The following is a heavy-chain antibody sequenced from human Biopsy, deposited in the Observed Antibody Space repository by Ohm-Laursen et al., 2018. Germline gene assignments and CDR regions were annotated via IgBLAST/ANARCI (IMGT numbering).Heavy chain of an antibody. Sequence: SDTLSLTCAVYGGSFSGYYWSWIRQPPGKGLEWIGEINHRGSTNYNPSLKSRFTISVDTSKNQFSLKLRSVTAAGTAVYYCARAVDYYDPYYYYGLDVWGQGTTVTASS. V-gene: IGHV4-34*01. CDR1: GGSFSGYY. CDR2: INHRGST. CDR3: ARAVDYYDPYYYYGLDV. D-gene: IGHD3-16*01. J-gene: IGHJ6*02.